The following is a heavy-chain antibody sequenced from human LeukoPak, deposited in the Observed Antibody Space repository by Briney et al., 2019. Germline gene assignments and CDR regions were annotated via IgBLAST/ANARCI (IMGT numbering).Heavy chain of an antibody. CDR3: ARESFRYGSDFDY. J-gene: IGHJ4*02. Sequence: ASVKVSCXASGYTFTSYGISWVRQAPGQGLEWMGWINAYNGNTNYAHKLQGRVTMTTDTSTSTAYMELRSLRSDDTAVYYCARESFRYGSDFDYWGQGTLVTVSS. CDR1: GYTFTSYG. CDR2: INAYNGNT. V-gene: IGHV1-18*01. D-gene: IGHD3-10*01.